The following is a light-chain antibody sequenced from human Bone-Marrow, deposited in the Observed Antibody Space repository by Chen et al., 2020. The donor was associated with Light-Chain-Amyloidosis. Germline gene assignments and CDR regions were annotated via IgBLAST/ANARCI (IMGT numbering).Light chain of an antibody. J-gene: IGKJ5*01. CDR3: QQRRET. Sequence: EIVSTQSPATLSLSPGERATLFCRARQSVSRYLDWYQQKPGQAPRLLIYDTSNRATGIPTRFSASGSETDFTLTISRLEPEDFAVYDCQQRRETFGQGIRLEI. V-gene: IGKV3-11*01. CDR2: DTS. CDR1: QSVSRY.